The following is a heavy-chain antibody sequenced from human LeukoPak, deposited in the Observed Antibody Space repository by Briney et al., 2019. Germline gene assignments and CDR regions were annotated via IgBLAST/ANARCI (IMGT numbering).Heavy chain of an antibody. Sequence: PGGSLRLSCAASGFAFNDYGMLWVRQTPGRGLEWLTLLSNDGRSAYYADSVRGRFTISRDNSKNTVYLQIYSLRVGDTGVYYCAKQGSLSVTGADYWGQGTLVTVSS. J-gene: IGHJ4*02. D-gene: IGHD2-8*02. CDR3: AKQGSLSVTGADY. CDR1: GFAFNDYG. V-gene: IGHV3-30*18. CDR2: LSNDGRSA.